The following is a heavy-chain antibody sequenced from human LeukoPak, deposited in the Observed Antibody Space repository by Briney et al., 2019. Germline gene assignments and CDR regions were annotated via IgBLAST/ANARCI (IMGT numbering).Heavy chain of an antibody. Sequence: SETLSLTCTVSGGSISSHYWSWIRQPPGKGLEWIGYIHNSGRTNYNPSLKSRVTISIDTSKNQYSLKLSSVTAADTAVYYCARDSDNWGSTGYFAPWGQGTLVTVSS. J-gene: IGHJ5*02. CDR3: ARDSDNWGSTGYFAP. CDR2: IHNSGRT. CDR1: GGSISSHY. D-gene: IGHD7-27*01. V-gene: IGHV4-59*11.